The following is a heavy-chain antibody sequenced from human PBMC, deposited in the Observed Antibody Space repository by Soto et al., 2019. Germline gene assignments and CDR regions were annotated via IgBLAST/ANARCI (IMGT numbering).Heavy chain of an antibody. Sequence: PSETLSLTYSVSGAAITNDGYYWNWILQHPGKGLEWLGSIYYSGRTNYNPSIKSRISMSVDTSKKQFSMKLSSVTAADTAVYFCARHYSRVAVPFDYWGQGTLVTVSS. CDR3: ARHYSRVAVPFDY. CDR1: GAAITNDGYY. V-gene: IGHV4-31*03. CDR2: IYYSGRT. J-gene: IGHJ4*02. D-gene: IGHD3-22*01.